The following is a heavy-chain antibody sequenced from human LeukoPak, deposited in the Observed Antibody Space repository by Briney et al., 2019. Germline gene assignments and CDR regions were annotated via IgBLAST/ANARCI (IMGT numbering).Heavy chain of an antibody. D-gene: IGHD2-8*01. Sequence: GGSLRLSCAASGFTFDSYAMTWVRQAPGKGLEWVSSISGSGTSTYYADSVKGRFTISRDNSKNTLYLQMNSLRAEDTAVYYCAKIMVYATHDYWGQGTLVTVSS. CDR2: ISGSGTST. J-gene: IGHJ4*02. CDR3: AKIMVYATHDY. CDR1: GFTFDSYA. V-gene: IGHV3-23*01.